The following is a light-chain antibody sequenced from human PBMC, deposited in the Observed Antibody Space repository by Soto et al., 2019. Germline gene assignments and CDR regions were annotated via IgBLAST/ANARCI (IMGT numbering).Light chain of an antibody. Sequence: ESVLTQSPGTLSLSRGEGATLSCRASQSVSNNYLAWYQQKPGQAPRLLIYGASNRATGIPDRFSGSGSGTDFTLTISRLEPEDFAVYYCQQYGSSGTFGQGTKV. CDR2: GAS. CDR1: QSVSNNY. J-gene: IGKJ1*01. V-gene: IGKV3-20*01. CDR3: QQYGSSGT.